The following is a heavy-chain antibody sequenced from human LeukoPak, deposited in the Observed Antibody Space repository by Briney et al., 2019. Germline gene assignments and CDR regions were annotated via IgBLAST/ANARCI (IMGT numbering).Heavy chain of an antibody. V-gene: IGHV4-59*01. D-gene: IGHD5-18*01. CDR3: ARESDTALALSWYYMDV. CDR2: IYYSGST. Sequence: SETLSLTCTVSGGSISNYYWSWLRQPPGKGLEWIGHIYYSGSTNSNPSLKSRVTISVDTSKNQFSLKLNSVTAADTAVYYCARESDTALALSWYYMDVWGKGTTVTVSS. CDR1: GGSISNYY. J-gene: IGHJ6*03.